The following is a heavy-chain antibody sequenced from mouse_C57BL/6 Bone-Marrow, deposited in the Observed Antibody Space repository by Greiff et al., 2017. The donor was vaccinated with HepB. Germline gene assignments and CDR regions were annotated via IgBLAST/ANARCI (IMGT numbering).Heavy chain of an antibody. J-gene: IGHJ4*01. D-gene: IGHD2-3*01. V-gene: IGHV1-55*01. CDR1: GYTFTSYW. CDR2: IYPGSGST. Sequence: VQLQQPGAELVKPGASVKMSCKASGYTFTSYWITWVKQRPGQGLEWIGDIYPGSGSTNYNEKFKSKATLTVDTSSSTAYMQLSSLTSEDSAVDYCARESQDLIYDGYYDAMDYWGQGTSVTVSS. CDR3: ARESQDLIYDGYYDAMDY.